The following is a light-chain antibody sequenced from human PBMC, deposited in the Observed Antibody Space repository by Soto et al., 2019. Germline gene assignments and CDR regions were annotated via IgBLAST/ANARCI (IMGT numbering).Light chain of an antibody. CDR1: QSVSSN. CDR3: QQYNDWPPPT. J-gene: IGKJ4*01. V-gene: IGKV3-15*01. CDR2: DAS. Sequence: EIVMTQSPATLSVSPGERATLSCRASQSVSSNLAWYQQKPGQAPRLLIHDASTRATGIPARFSGSGSGTEFTLTISSLQSEDFAVYYCQQYNDWPPPTFGGGTKVEIK.